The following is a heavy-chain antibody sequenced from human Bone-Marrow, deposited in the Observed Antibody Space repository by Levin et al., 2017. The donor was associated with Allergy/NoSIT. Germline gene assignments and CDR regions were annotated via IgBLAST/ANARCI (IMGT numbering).Heavy chain of an antibody. D-gene: IGHD4-17*01. J-gene: IGHJ4*01. CDR1: GYTFTGFY. CDR2: INPDNGDT. V-gene: IGHV1-2*02. CDR3: AAGDYGDYAPGGY. Sequence: GESLKISCTASGYTFTGFYIHWVRQAPGQGLEWMGWINPDNGDTNFAQKFQGRATMTRDTSTSTASMEMSSLRSDDTAVYYCAAGDYGDYAPGGYWGHGTLVIVSS.